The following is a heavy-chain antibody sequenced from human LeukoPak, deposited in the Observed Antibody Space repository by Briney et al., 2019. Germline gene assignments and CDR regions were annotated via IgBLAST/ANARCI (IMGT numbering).Heavy chain of an antibody. Sequence: GGSLRLSCAASGFTFSSYSMNWVRQAPGKGLEWVSSISSSSSYIYYADSVKGRFTISRDNAKNSLYLQTNSLRAEDTAVYYCARDSGSYGRYGGYWGQGTLVTVSS. CDR1: GFTFSSYS. CDR2: ISSSSSYI. D-gene: IGHD5-18*01. V-gene: IGHV3-21*01. J-gene: IGHJ4*02. CDR3: ARDSGSYGRYGGY.